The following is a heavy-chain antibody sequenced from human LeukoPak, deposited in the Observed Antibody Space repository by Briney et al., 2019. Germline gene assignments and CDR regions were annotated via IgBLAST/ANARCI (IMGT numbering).Heavy chain of an antibody. V-gene: IGHV5-51*01. CDR2: IYPGDSDT. Sequence: GESLKISCKGSGYSFTSYWIGWVRQMPGKGLEWMGFIYPGDSDTRYSPSFQGQVTISADKSISTVYLQWSSLKASDTAMYYCATVLRFLEWGFDPWGQGTLVTVSS. J-gene: IGHJ5*02. CDR3: ATVLRFLEWGFDP. CDR1: GYSFTSYW. D-gene: IGHD3-3*01.